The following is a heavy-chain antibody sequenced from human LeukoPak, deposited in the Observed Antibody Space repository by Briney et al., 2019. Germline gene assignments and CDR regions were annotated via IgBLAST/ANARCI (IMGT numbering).Heavy chain of an antibody. Sequence: SETLSLTCTVSGGSISSYYWSWIRQPPGKGLEWIGSGSSNYNPSLKSRVIISVDTSKNQFSLNLSSVTATDTAVYYCARLRTSGWGLDYWGQGTLVTVSS. J-gene: IGHJ4*02. CDR3: ARLRTSGWGLDY. D-gene: IGHD6-19*01. CDR1: GGSISSYY. CDR2: GSS. V-gene: IGHV4-59*08.